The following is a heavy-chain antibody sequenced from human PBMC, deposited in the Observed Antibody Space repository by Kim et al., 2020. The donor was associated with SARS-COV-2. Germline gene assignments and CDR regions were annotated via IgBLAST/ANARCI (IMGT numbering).Heavy chain of an antibody. CDR1: GYSFTSYW. CDR2: IDPSDSFT. V-gene: IGHV5-10-1*01. Sequence: GESLKISCKGSGYSFTSYWISWVRQMPGKGLEWMGRIDPSDSFTNYSPSFQGHVTIPADKSISTAYLQWSSLKASDTAMYYCAGYGPIAVAGRDYFDYWGEGTLVTVSS. J-gene: IGHJ4*02. CDR3: AGYGPIAVAGRDYFDY. D-gene: IGHD6-19*01.